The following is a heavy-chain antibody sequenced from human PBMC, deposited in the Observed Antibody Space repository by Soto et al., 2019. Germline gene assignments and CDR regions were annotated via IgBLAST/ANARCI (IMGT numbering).Heavy chain of an antibody. CDR3: ARPNGRYYYDSSGYGYGMDV. D-gene: IGHD3-22*01. CDR2: IDPSDSYT. CDR1: GYSFTSYW. Sequence: GESLKISCNGSGYSFTSYWISWVRQMPGKGLEWMGRIDPSDSYTNYSPSFQGHVTISADKSISTAYLQWSSLKASDTAMYYCARPNGRYYYDSSGYGYGMDVWGQGTTVTVSS. V-gene: IGHV5-10-1*01. J-gene: IGHJ6*02.